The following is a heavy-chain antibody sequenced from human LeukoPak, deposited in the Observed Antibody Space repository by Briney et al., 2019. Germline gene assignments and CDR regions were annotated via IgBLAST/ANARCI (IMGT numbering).Heavy chain of an antibody. V-gene: IGHV3-30*02. J-gene: IGHJ3*02. Sequence: GGSLRLSCAASGFTFSSYGMHWVRQAPGKGLEWVAFIRYDGSNKYYADSVKGRFTISRDNSKNTLYLQMNSLRAEDTAVYYCAKGGGPPYYDYVWGPNGAFDIWGQGTMVTVSS. CDR3: AKGGGPPYYDYVWGPNGAFDI. CDR2: IRYDGSNK. D-gene: IGHD3-16*01. CDR1: GFTFSSYG.